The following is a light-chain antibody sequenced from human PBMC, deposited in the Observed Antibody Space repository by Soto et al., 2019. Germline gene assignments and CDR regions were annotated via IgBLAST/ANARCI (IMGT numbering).Light chain of an antibody. Sequence: DIQMTQSPSTLSASIGDSVTLTCRASQIIARWLAWYQQKPGKAPNLVIYDATKLQCGVPSRFGATASGAEFTLTISGLQAEDFATYYCLQYNTFPHSFGQGTRLEI. V-gene: IGKV1-5*01. J-gene: IGKJ2*03. CDR2: DAT. CDR1: QIIARW. CDR3: LQYNTFPHS.